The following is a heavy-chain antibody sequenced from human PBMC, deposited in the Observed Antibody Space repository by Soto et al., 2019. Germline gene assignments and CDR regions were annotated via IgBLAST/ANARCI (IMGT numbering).Heavy chain of an antibody. V-gene: IGHV4-39*01. Sequence: SETLSLTCTVSGGSISSSSYYWGWIRQPPGKGLEWIGSIYYSGSTYYNTSLKSRVTISVDTSKNQFSLKLSSVTAADTAVYYCASRYCSSTSCYYYGMDVWGQGTTVTVSS. J-gene: IGHJ6*02. D-gene: IGHD2-2*01. CDR2: IYYSGST. CDR1: GGSISSSSYY. CDR3: ASRYCSSTSCYYYGMDV.